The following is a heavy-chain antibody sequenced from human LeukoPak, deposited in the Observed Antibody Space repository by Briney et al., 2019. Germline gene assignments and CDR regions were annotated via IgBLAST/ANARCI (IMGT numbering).Heavy chain of an antibody. V-gene: IGHV3-9*01. CDR1: GFTFDDYA. CDR2: ISWNSGSI. D-gene: IGHD3-10*01. Sequence: SGGSLRLSCAASGFTFDDYAMHWVRQAPGKGLEWVSGISWNSGSIGYADSVKGRFTISRDNAKNFLYLQMNSLRAEDTALHYCAKGPHYYGLGSYNHYYYGMDVWGQGTTVTVSS. CDR3: AKGPHYYGLGSYNHYYYGMDV. J-gene: IGHJ6*02.